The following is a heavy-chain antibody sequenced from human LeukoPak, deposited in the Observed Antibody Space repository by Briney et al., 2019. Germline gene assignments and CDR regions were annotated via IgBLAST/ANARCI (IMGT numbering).Heavy chain of an antibody. D-gene: IGHD3-16*02. Sequence: GGSLRLSCAASGFTFDTYWMSWVRQAPGKGLEWVANIKQDGSEKDYVDSVKGRFTISRDNAKNSLYLQMNSLRAEDTGVYYCARGDTQSKYRQFDSWGQGSLVIVSS. CDR3: ARGDTQSKYRQFDS. CDR2: IKQDGSEK. J-gene: IGHJ4*02. CDR1: GFTFDTYW. V-gene: IGHV3-7*04.